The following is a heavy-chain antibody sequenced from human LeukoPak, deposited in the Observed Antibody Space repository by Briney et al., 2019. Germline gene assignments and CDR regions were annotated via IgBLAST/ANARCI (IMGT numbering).Heavy chain of an antibody. Sequence: GGSLRLSCAASGFTFTSYTMKRVRQAPGKGLEWVSSISSSSSYIYYADSVKGRFTISRDNARNSLYLQMNSLRVEDTAVYYCARVVWGQLTYYFDYWGQGTLVTVSS. CDR1: GFTFTSYT. J-gene: IGHJ4*02. V-gene: IGHV3-21*01. CDR2: ISSSSSYI. CDR3: ARVVWGQLTYYFDY. D-gene: IGHD3-16*01.